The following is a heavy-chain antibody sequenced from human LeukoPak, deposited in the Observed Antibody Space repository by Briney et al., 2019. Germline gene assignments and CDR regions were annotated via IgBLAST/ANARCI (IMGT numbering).Heavy chain of an antibody. CDR3: ARVAYSSGFPFDY. V-gene: IGHV3-48*03. J-gene: IGHJ4*02. D-gene: IGHD3-22*01. CDR2: ISDSGSIK. Sequence: PGGSLRLSCAASGFTFSNYEMNWVRQAPGKGLEWVSYISDSGSIKYYADSVKGRFTISRDNAKNSLYLQMNSLRAEDTAVYYCARVAYSSGFPFDYWGQGTLVTVSS. CDR1: GFTFSNYE.